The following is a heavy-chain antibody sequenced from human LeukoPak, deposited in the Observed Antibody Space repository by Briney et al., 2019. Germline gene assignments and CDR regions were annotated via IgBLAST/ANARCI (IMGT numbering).Heavy chain of an antibody. J-gene: IGHJ4*02. D-gene: IGHD6-6*01. CDR1: GFTFSNYW. CDR3: ARDRPYFDH. CDR2: IKEDGSEK. Sequence: GGSLSLSCAASGFTFSNYWMSWVRQAPGKGLEWVANIKEDGSEKYYVDSVKGRFTISRDNARNSLYLQMNSLRAEDTAVYYCARDRPYFDHWGQGTLVTVSS. V-gene: IGHV3-7*01.